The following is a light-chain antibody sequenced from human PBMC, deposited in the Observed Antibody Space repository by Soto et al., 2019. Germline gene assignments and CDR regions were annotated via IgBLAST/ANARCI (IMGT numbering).Light chain of an antibody. V-gene: IGKV1-39*01. CDR1: QSISNS. CDR2: AAS. Sequence: DIQMTQSPSSLSASVGDRVTITCRASQSISNSLNWYQHKPGKAPKLLIYAASSLQSGVPSRFSGSGSGTHFTLTISSLQPEDFASYYCQQSYSIPLTFGGGTKVDIK. J-gene: IGKJ4*01. CDR3: QQSYSIPLT.